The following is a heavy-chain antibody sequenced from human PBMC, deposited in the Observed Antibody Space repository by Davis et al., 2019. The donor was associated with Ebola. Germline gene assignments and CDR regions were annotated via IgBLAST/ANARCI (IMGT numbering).Heavy chain of an antibody. V-gene: IGHV3-9*01. CDR1: GFTFSSYA. CDR3: AKDRGSGGTYYYEGSSYFDAFDI. Sequence: SLKISCAASGFTFSSYAMHWVRQAPGKGLEWVSGISWNTVYIGYADSVKGRFTISRDNARNSLYLQMSSLTAEDTAFYYCAKDRGSGGTYYYEGSSYFDAFDIWGQGTVVTVSS. CDR2: ISWNTVYI. D-gene: IGHD3-22*01. J-gene: IGHJ3*02.